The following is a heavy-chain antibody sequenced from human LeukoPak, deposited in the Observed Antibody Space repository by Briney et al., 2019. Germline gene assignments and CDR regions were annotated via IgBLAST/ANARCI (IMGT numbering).Heavy chain of an antibody. CDR1: GGSISSGDYY. Sequence: PSETLSLTCTVSGGSISSGDYYRSWIRQPPGKGLEWIGYIYYSGSTYYNPSLKSRVTISVDTSKNQFSLKLSSVTAADTAVYYCARGPIAAAAPFDYWGQGTLVTVSS. J-gene: IGHJ4*02. CDR3: ARGPIAAAAPFDY. CDR2: IYYSGST. D-gene: IGHD6-13*01. V-gene: IGHV4-30-4*08.